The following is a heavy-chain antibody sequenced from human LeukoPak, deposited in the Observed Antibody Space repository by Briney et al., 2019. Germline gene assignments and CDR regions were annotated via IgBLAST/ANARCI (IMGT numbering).Heavy chain of an antibody. Sequence: GGSLRLSCAASGFTFSDFYMSWIRQAPGKGLEWLSDISSSSTDTNYADSVKGRFTISRDNAKNSLFLQLNSLRAEDTAVYYCARQTYYYDSGSYSKSYYFDYWGQGTLVTVSS. J-gene: IGHJ4*02. CDR2: ISSSSTDT. CDR3: ARQTYYYDSGSYSKSYYFDY. CDR1: GFTFSDFY. V-gene: IGHV3-11*06. D-gene: IGHD3-10*01.